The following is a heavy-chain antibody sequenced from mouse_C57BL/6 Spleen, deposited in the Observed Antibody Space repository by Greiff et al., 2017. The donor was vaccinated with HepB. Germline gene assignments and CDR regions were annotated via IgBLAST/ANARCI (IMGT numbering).Heavy chain of an antibody. CDR3: ARGNDYGDWFAY. V-gene: IGHV1-64*01. CDR1: GYTFTSYW. J-gene: IGHJ3*01. CDR2: IHPNSGST. D-gene: IGHD2-4*01. Sequence: QVHVKQPGAELVKPGASVKLSCKASGYTFTSYWMHWVKQRPGQGLEWIGMIHPNSGSTNYNEKFKSKATLTVDKSSSTAYMQLSSLTSEDSAVYYCARGNDYGDWFAYWGQGTLVTVAA.